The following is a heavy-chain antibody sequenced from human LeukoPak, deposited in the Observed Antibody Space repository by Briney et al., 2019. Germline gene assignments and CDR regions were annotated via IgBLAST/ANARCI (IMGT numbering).Heavy chain of an antibody. CDR1: GGSISSGGYY. J-gene: IGHJ4*02. Sequence: SQTLSLTCTVSGGSISSGGYYWSWIRQPPGKGLEWIGEINHSGSTNYNPSLKSRVTISVDTSENQFSLKLSSVTAADTAVYYCARGRGYSYGYSYWGQGTLVTVSS. V-gene: IGHV4-30-2*01. CDR2: INHSGST. CDR3: ARGRGYSYGYSY. D-gene: IGHD5-18*01.